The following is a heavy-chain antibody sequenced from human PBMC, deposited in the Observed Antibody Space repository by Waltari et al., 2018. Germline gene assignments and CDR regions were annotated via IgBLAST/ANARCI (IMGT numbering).Heavy chain of an antibody. Sequence: EVQLVESGGGLVQPGGSLRLSCAASVFTFSSYSMNWVRQAPGKGLEWVSYISSSSSTINNADSVKGRCTSSRDNAKNSLYLQMNSLIAEDTAVYYCARGGPGIAVAINWGQGTLVTVSS. CDR1: VFTFSSYS. J-gene: IGHJ4*02. CDR3: ARGGPGIAVAIN. D-gene: IGHD6-19*01. CDR2: ISSSSSTI. V-gene: IGHV3-48*01.